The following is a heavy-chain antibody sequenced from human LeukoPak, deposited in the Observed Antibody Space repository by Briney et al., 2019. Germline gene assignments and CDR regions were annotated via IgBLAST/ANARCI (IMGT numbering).Heavy chain of an antibody. D-gene: IGHD2-15*01. CDR3: AKPYCSGGSCYHSGYYYYYMDV. Sequence: QPGGSLRLSCAASGFTFSSYAMSWVRQAPGKGLEWVSAISGSGGSTYYADSVKGRFTISRDNSKNTLYLQMNSLRAEDTAVYYCAKPYCSGGSCYHSGYYYYYMDVWGKGTTVTVSS. CDR2: ISGSGGST. V-gene: IGHV3-23*01. J-gene: IGHJ6*03. CDR1: GFTFSSYA.